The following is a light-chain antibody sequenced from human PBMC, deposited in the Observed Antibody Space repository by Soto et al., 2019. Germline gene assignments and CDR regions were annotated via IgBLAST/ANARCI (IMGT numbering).Light chain of an antibody. CDR1: QDVSDF. Sequence: DIHLTQSPSILSASVGDRVTLTCRASQDVSDFLAWYQHAPGKAPNLLIYGGYTLQSGVPSRFSGGGSGTEFSLTITGLQPEDSATYYCQYLNGVPTITFGQGTKVDI. J-gene: IGKJ1*01. CDR3: QYLNGVPTIT. CDR2: GGY. V-gene: IGKV1-9*01.